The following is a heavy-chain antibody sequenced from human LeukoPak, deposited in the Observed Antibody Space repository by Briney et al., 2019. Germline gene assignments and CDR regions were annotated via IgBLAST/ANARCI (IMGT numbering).Heavy chain of an antibody. D-gene: IGHD4-17*01. V-gene: IGHV3-21*01. Sequence: GGSLRLSCAASGFTFSSYSMNWVRQAPGKGLEWVSSISSSGSYIYYADSVKGRFTISRDNAKNSLYLQMNSLRAEDTAVYYCARDMVGDYVFWGQGTLVTVSS. CDR3: ARDMVGDYVF. CDR2: ISSSGSYI. CDR1: GFTFSSYS. J-gene: IGHJ4*02.